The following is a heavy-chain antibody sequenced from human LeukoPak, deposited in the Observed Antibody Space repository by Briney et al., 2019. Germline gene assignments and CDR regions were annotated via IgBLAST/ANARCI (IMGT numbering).Heavy chain of an antibody. CDR1: GYSFTVHY. V-gene: IGHV1-2*02. D-gene: IGHD1-26*01. CDR2: IKPDSGAT. CDR3: ARGTWEAAARPYFFDT. J-gene: IGHJ4*02. Sequence: ASLKLSCKTSGYSFTVHYLHWLRQAPGQGLEWMGWIKPDSGATTFAQNFQGRVTMTTDTSTSTAYMELRSLRSDDTAVYYCARGTWEAAARPYFFDTWGQGTLVTVSS.